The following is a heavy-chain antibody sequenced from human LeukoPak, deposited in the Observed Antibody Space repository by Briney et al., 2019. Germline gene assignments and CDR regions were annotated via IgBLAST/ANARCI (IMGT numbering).Heavy chain of an antibody. CDR2: IHPADSDT. CDR1: GYSFTSYW. Sequence: GESLKISCKGSGYSFTSYWISWVRQMPGKGLEWMGIIHPADSDTRYSPSFQGQATISADKSISTAYLQWSSLKASDTAMYYCARARAGNYHWDYWGQGTLVTVSS. V-gene: IGHV5-51*01. CDR3: ARARAGNYHWDY. D-gene: IGHD1-7*01. J-gene: IGHJ4*02.